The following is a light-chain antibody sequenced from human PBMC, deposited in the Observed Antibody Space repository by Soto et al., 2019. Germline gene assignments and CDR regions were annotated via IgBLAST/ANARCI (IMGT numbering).Light chain of an antibody. CDR2: DAS. J-gene: IGKJ1*01. CDR1: QSVTNY. Sequence: EIFLSHSPDTLSLSQGERATLSCRASQSVTNYIAWYQQRPGQAPRLLIYDASNRATGVPARFSGSGSGTDFTLTISDLEPADFGLYYCQQRLNWPPGFGQGTKVDIK. V-gene: IGKV3-11*01. CDR3: QQRLNWPPG.